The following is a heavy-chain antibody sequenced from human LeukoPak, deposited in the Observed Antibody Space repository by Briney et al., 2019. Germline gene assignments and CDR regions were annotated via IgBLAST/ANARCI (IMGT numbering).Heavy chain of an antibody. D-gene: IGHD6-13*01. CDR1: GFTVSSNY. CDR2: IYSGGST. Sequence: AGGSLRLSCAASGFTVSSNYMSWVRQAPGKGLEWVSVIYSGGSTYYADSVKGRFTISRDNSKNTLYLQMNSLRAEDTAVYYCARISSSWYSLDYWGQGTLVTVSS. CDR3: ARISSSWYSLDY. V-gene: IGHV3-53*01. J-gene: IGHJ4*02.